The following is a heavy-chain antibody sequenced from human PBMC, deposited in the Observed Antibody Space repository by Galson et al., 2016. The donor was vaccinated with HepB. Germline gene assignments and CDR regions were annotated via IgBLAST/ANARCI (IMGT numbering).Heavy chain of an antibody. J-gene: IGHJ6*02. D-gene: IGHD1-26*01. CDR1: GASASSHY. Sequence: SETLSLTCSVSGASASSHYWGWIRQPPGKGLEWIGSMYYSGSTNYNPSLKSRVTISVGTAKNQFSLKLKSVTAADTAVYYCARHPPSGYYYYGLDVWGQGTTVTVSS. V-gene: IGHV4-39*01. CDR3: ARHPPSGYYYYGLDV. CDR2: MYYSGST.